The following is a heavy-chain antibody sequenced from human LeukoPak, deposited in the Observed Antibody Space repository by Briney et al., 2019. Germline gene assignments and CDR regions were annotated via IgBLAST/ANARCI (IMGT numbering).Heavy chain of an antibody. CDR1: GYNFTSYY. Sequence: GASVKVSCKAPGYNFTSYYMHWVRQAPGQGLEWMGIINPSGGTTSYAQKFQGRVTVTRDTSTSTVYMELSSLRSEDTAVYYCARDLVVVTGLRTRGSFDIWGQGTMVTVSS. D-gene: IGHD2-21*02. CDR2: INPSGGTT. CDR3: ARDLVVVTGLRTRGSFDI. V-gene: IGHV1-46*01. J-gene: IGHJ3*02.